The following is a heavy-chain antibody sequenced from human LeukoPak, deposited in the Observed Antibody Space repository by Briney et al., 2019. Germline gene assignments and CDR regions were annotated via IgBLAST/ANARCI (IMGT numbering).Heavy chain of an antibody. CDR2: ISAYNGKT. V-gene: IGHV1-18*01. Sequence: ASMKVSCKASGYTFSSYGITWVRQAPGQGLQWMAWISAYNGKTNYAQKLQGRVSMTTDTSTSTAYMELRNLTSDDTAVYYCARVGNDGSGTFHYWGQGTLVTVSS. D-gene: IGHD3-10*01. J-gene: IGHJ4*02. CDR1: GYTFSSYG. CDR3: ARVGNDGSGTFHY.